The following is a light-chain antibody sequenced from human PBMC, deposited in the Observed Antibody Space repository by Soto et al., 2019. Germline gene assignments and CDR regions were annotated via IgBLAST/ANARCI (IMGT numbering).Light chain of an antibody. V-gene: IGKV1-39*01. Sequence: DFQMTQSPSSLSASVGDRVTITCRASQSISSYLNWYQQKPGKAPKLLIYAASSLQSGVPSRFSGSGSGTDFTLTISSLQPEDFATYYCQQSYSTPPRTFGQGTKVEIK. CDR1: QSISSY. J-gene: IGKJ1*01. CDR3: QQSYSTPPRT. CDR2: AAS.